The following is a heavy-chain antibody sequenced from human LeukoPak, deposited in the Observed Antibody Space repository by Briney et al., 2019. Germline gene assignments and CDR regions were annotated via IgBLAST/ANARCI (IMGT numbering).Heavy chain of an antibody. CDR1: GYTFTVYY. CDR3: ARDSPIQLELHY. CDR2: INPNSGGT. V-gene: IGHV1-2*02. D-gene: IGHD1-7*01. J-gene: IGHJ4*02. Sequence: ASVKVSFKASGYTFTVYYMHWVRQAPGQGLEWMGWINPNSGGTNYAQKFQGRVTMTRDTSISTAYMELSRLTSDDTAVYYCARDSPIQLELHYWGQGTLVTVSS.